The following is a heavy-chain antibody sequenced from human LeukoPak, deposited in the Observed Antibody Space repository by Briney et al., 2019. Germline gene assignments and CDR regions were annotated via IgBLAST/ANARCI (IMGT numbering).Heavy chain of an antibody. CDR3: ARDRLPSDQDDFDY. D-gene: IGHD3-3*01. J-gene: IGHJ4*02. Sequence: GGSLRLSCAASGFTVSSNYMSWVRQAPGKGLEWVSIIYSGGSTYYADSVKGRFTISRDNSKNTLYLQMNSPRPEDTAMYHCARDRLPSDQDDFDYWGQGILSPCP. CDR2: IYSGGST. CDR1: GFTVSSNY. V-gene: IGHV3-66*02.